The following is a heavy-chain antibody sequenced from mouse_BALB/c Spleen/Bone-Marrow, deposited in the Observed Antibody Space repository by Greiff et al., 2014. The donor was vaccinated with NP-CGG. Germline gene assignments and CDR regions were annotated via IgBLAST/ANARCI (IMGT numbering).Heavy chain of an antibody. J-gene: IGHJ2*01. D-gene: IGHD1-1*01. CDR3: AKRGGSIGYYFDY. CDR2: ISTGGGST. CDR1: GFTFSSYT. V-gene: IGHV5-12-2*01. Sequence: DVMLVESGGGLVQPGGSLKLSCAASGFTFSSYTMSWVRQTPEKRLEWVGYISTGGGSTYYSDNVKGRFTISRDNTKNTLYVQMSSLKSEDKAMYYCAKRGGSIGYYFDYWGQGTTLTVSS.